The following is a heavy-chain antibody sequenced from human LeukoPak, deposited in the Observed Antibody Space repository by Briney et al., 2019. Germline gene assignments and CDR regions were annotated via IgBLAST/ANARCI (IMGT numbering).Heavy chain of an antibody. D-gene: IGHD2-2*01. CDR1: GGSFSGYY. Sequence: SETPSLTCAVYGGSFSGYYWSWIRQPPGKGLEWIGEINHSGSTNYNPSLKSRVTISVDTSKNQFSLKLSSVTAADTAVYYCAREALPRYCSSTSCTRGWFDPWGQGTLVTVSS. CDR2: INHSGST. CDR3: AREALPRYCSSTSCTRGWFDP. J-gene: IGHJ5*02. V-gene: IGHV4-34*01.